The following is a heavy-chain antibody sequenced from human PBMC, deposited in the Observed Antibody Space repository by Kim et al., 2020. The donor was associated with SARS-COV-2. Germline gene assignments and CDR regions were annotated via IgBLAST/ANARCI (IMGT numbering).Heavy chain of an antibody. V-gene: IGHV3-30-3*01. Sequence: GGSLRLSCAASGFTFSSYAMHWVRQAPGKGLEWVAVISYDGSNKYYADSVKGRFTISRDNSKNTLYLQMNSLRAEDTAVYYCARVGQASSGWYPYYYYGMELWGQGPPVTVSS. J-gene: IGHJ6*02. CDR2: ISYDGSNK. CDR1: GFTFSSYA. D-gene: IGHD6-19*01. CDR3: ARVGQASSGWYPYYYYGMEL.